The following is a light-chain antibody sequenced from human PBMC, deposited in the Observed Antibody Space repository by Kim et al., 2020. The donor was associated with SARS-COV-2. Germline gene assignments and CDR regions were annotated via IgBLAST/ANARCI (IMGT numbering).Light chain of an antibody. CDR2: FDR. J-gene: IGLJ3*02. Sequence: SYELTQPPSLSVAPGKTAQITCGGNNLGSKGVHWYQQKPGQVPVLVISFDRDRPSGIPERFSGSNPGTTATLTIIRVEAGDEADYYCQVWDGSSDHWVFGGGTKLTVL. CDR3: QVWDGSSDHWV. V-gene: IGLV3-21*04. CDR1: NLGSKG.